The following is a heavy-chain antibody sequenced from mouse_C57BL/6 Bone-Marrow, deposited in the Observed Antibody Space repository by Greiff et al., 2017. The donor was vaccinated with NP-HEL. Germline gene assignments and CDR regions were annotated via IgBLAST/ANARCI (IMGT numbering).Heavy chain of an antibody. CDR2: IDPETGGT. D-gene: IGHD2-4*01. J-gene: IGHJ2*01. CDR3: TTLYYDYAY. Sequence: VQLQQSGAELVRPGSSVTLSCKASGYTFPDYEMHWVKQTPVHGLEWIGAIDPETGGTAYNQKFKGKAILTADKSYSTAYMELRSLTSEDSAVYYCTTLYYDYAYWGQGTTLTVSS. CDR1: GYTFPDYE. V-gene: IGHV1-15*01.